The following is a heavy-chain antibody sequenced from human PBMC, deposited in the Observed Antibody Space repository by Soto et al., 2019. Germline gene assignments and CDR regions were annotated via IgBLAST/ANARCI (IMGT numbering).Heavy chain of an antibody. CDR2: IYPGDSDT. J-gene: IGHJ6*02. CDR1: GYSFTSYW. D-gene: IGHD1-26*01. V-gene: IGHV5-51*01. Sequence: HGESLKISCKGSGYSFTSYWIGWVRQMPGKGLEWMGIIYPGDSDTRYSPSFQGQVTISADKSISTAYLQWSSLKASDTAMYYCARQNPYSGSYYGMDVWGQRTTVTVSS. CDR3: ARQNPYSGSYYGMDV.